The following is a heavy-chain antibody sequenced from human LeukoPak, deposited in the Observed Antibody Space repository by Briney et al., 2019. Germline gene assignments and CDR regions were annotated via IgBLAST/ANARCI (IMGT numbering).Heavy chain of an antibody. D-gene: IGHD6-13*01. CDR2: TYYRSKWYN. V-gene: IGHV6-1*01. CDR3: ARTRVFRQQLVIGAFDI. Sequence: SQTLSLTCAISGDSVSSNSAAWNWIRQSPSRGLEWLGRTYYRSKWYNDYAVSVKSRTTINPDTSKNQFSLQLNSVTPEDTAVYYCARTRVFRQQLVIGAFDIWGQGTMVTVSS. CDR1: GDSVSSNSAA. J-gene: IGHJ3*02.